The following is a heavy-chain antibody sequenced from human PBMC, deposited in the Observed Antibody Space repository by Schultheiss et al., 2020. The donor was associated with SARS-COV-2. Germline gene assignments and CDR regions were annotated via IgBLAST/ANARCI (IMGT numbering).Heavy chain of an antibody. CDR1: GGSVSSGSYY. D-gene: IGHD5-12*01. J-gene: IGHJ5*02. V-gene: IGHV4-61*01. Sequence: SETLSLTCTVSGGSVSSGSYYWSWIRQPPGKGLEWIGYIYYSGSTNYNPSLKSRVTISVDTSKSQFSLRLSSVTAADTAVYYCARERKVALRLNWFDPWGQGTLVTVSS. CDR3: ARERKVALRLNWFDP. CDR2: IYYSGST.